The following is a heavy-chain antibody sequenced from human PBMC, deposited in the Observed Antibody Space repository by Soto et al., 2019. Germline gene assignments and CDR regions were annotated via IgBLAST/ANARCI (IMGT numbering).Heavy chain of an antibody. Sequence: GASVKVSCKASGYTFTSYYMHWVRQAPEQGLEWIGIINPSGGSTSYAQKFQGRVTMTRDTSTSTVYMELSSLRSEDTAVYYCARSYYYGSGTIRWYFDYWGQGTLVTV. V-gene: IGHV1-46*03. CDR2: INPSGGST. CDR1: GYTFTSYY. CDR3: ARSYYYGSGTIRWYFDY. D-gene: IGHD3-10*01. J-gene: IGHJ4*02.